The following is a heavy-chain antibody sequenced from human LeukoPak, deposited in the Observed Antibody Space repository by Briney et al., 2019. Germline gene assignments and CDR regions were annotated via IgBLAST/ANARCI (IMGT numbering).Heavy chain of an antibody. V-gene: IGHV3-23*01. CDR1: GFTFSSYA. CDR3: AKTPQYYYDSSGYYYDY. D-gene: IGHD3-22*01. Sequence: GESLRLSCAASGFTFSSYAMSWVRQAPGKGLEWVSAISGSGGSTYYADSVKGRFTISRDNSKNTLYLQMNSLRAEDTAVYYCAKTPQYYYDSSGYYYDYWGQGTLVTVSS. J-gene: IGHJ4*02. CDR2: ISGSGGST.